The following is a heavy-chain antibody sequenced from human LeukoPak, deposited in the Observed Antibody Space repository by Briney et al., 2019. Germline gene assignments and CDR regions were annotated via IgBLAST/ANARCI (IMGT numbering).Heavy chain of an antibody. D-gene: IGHD6-19*01. CDR3: AREPRLAVY. V-gene: IGHV3-11*01. CDR1: GFAFSDYY. J-gene: IGHJ4*02. CDR2: ISGSGNSI. Sequence: GGSLRLSCAGSGFAFSDYYMTWIRQAPGRGLEFLSYISGSGNSIVYADSVKGRFTISRDNAKNSLYLQMNSLRDEDTAVYYCAREPRLAVYWGQGTLVTVSS.